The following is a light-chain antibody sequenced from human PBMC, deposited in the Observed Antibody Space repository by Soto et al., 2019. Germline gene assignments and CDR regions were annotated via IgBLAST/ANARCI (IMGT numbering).Light chain of an antibody. V-gene: IGKV2-30*01. Sequence: DVVLTQSPLSMPVTLGQPASIYCRSSESLVYSDGDSYLNWFHQRPGQSPRRLIYKASNRASGVPDSFSGSGSGTDFTLKISRVEAEDVGIYYCMQATHWPLTFGPGTRLEIK. J-gene: IGKJ5*01. CDR1: ESLVYSDGDSY. CDR2: KAS. CDR3: MQATHWPLT.